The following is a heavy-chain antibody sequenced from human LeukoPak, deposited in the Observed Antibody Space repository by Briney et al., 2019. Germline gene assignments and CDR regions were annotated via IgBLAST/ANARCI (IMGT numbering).Heavy chain of an antibody. D-gene: IGHD6-13*01. CDR3: GRDIGAAIGH. J-gene: IGHJ4*02. V-gene: IGHV6-1*01. CDR1: GDSVSSYSAG. CDR2: TYYRSKWYN. Sequence: SQTLSLTCAISGDSVSSYSAGWNWIRQSPSRGLGWLGRTYYRSKWYNEYALSVRSRITISPDTSKNQVSLQLNSVTPDDTAFYYCGRDIGAAIGHWGQGTLVTVSS.